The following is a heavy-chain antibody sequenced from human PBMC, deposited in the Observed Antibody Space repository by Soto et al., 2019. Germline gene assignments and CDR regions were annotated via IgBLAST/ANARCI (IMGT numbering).Heavy chain of an antibody. CDR3: GRCTSTSCHLGSDY. CDR2: MSYDGSNK. J-gene: IGHJ4*02. V-gene: IGHV3-30-3*01. Sequence: QVLLVDSGGGVVQPGRSLRLSCAASGFTFSSYAMNWVRQAPGKGLEWVALMSYDGSNKYYADSVRGRFTISRDSSTNTLFLQMNSLRAADTAVYYCGRCTSTSCHLGSDYWGQGTLVTVSS. CDR1: GFTFSSYA. D-gene: IGHD2-2*01.